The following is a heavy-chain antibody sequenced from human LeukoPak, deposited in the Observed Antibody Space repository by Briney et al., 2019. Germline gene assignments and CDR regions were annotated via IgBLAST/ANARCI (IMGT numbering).Heavy chain of an antibody. D-gene: IGHD3-10*01. Sequence: PGGSLRLSCAASGFPFSSYGMSWAGQAPGEGLEWVSAISDNGGSTYYADSVKGRFAISRDTSKNTLYLQMNSLRAEDTAVYYCAKVGPSLVRGLIRGGARYYYNYMDVWGKGTTVTVSS. CDR1: GFPFSSYG. J-gene: IGHJ6*03. CDR3: AKVGPSLVRGLIRGGARYYYNYMDV. V-gene: IGHV3-23*01. CDR2: ISDNGGST.